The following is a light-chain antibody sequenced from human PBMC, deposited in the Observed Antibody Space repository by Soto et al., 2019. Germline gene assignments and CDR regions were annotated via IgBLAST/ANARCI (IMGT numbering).Light chain of an antibody. CDR1: QSVSSY. J-gene: IGKJ5*01. CDR3: QQRSNWPPIT. V-gene: IGKV3-11*01. CDR2: DAS. Sequence: VMTQSPATLSVSPVEGATLSCRASQSVSSYLAWYQQKPGQAPRLLIYDASNRATGIPARFSGSGSGTDFTLTISSLEPEDFAVYYCQQRSNWPPITFGQGTRLEI.